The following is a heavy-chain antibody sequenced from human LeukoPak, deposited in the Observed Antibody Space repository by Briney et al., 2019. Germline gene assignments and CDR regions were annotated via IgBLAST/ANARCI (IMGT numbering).Heavy chain of an antibody. CDR2: ISYDGSNK. D-gene: IGHD6-13*01. CDR3: ASGNVFSSSIDY. V-gene: IGHV3-30-3*01. J-gene: IGHJ4*02. CDR1: GFTFSSYA. Sequence: GGSLRLSCAASGFTFSSYAMHWVRQAPGKGLEWVAVISYDGSNKYYADSVKGRFTISRDNSKNTLYLQMNSLRAEDTAVYYCASGNVFSSSIDYWGQGTLVTVSS.